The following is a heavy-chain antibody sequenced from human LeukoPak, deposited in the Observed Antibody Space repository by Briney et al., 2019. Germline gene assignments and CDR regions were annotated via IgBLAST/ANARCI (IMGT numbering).Heavy chain of an antibody. V-gene: IGHV3-7*01. CDR2: IRPDGSEK. CDR1: GFTFDNFW. Sequence: PGGSLRLSCAASGFTFDNFWMNWVRLAPGRGLEWLANIRPDGSEKYYVDSVKGRFTISRDNGKNLVYLGMNSLRVEDTAVYYCSGRDSSRNPWAYWGQGTLVSVSS. CDR3: SGRDSSRNPWAY. J-gene: IGHJ4*02. D-gene: IGHD2-2*01.